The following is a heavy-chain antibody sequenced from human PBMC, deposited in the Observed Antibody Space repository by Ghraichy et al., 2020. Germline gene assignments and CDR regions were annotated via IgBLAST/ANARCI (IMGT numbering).Heavy chain of an antibody. CDR2: IYSSGST. V-gene: IGHV4-59*01. D-gene: IGHD3-22*01. J-gene: IGHJ5*02. CDR1: GGSISFYY. Sequence: SETLSLTCTVSGGSISFYYWSWIRQPPGKGLEWIGSIYSSGSTKYNPSLKSRVTISVDTSKNQFSLKLSSVTAADTAVYYCARDVQSPRLGYFDSSGRFDRWGQGTLVTGSP. CDR3: ARDVQSPRLGYFDSSGRFDR.